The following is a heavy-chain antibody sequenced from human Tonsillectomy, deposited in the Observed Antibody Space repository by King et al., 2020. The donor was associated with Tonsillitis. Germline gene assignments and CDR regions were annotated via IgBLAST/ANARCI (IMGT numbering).Heavy chain of an antibody. CDR3: AKDDS. CDR1: GFTFSSYG. Sequence: QLVQSGGGVVQPGRSLRLSCAASGFTFSSYGMHWVRQAPGKGLEWVAVISYDGSKEYYADSVKGRFTICRDNFKNTLYLQMNILRAEDTAVYYCAKDDSWGQGTLVTVSS. V-gene: IGHV3-30*18. J-gene: IGHJ5*01. CDR2: ISYDGSKE.